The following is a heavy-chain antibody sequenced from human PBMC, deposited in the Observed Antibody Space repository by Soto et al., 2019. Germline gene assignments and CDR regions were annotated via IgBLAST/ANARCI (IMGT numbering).Heavy chain of an antibody. CDR2: IYNDGTYS. D-gene: IGHD3-10*01. CDR3: TRGPRPISTGTGAY. V-gene: IGHV3-74*01. Sequence: GGSLRLSCAASGFIFKMYWMHWVRQSPGKGLVWISRIYNDGTYSDYADSVRGRFTISRDNVDDTLYLQMNNLRAEDSGLYYCTRGPRPISTGTGAYWGQGTQVTVSS. J-gene: IGHJ4*02. CDR1: GFIFKMYW.